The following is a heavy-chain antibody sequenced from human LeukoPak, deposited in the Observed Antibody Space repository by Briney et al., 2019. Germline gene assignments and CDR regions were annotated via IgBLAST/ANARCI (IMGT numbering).Heavy chain of an antibody. D-gene: IGHD3-16*01. J-gene: IGHJ5*02. V-gene: IGHV4-34*01. CDR3: SRGRFRIMNP. CDR1: GGSFSGYY. Sequence: SETLSLTCAVYGGSFSGYYWSWIRQPPGKGLEWIGEINHSGSTNYNPSLKSRVTISVDTSKNQFSLKLSSVTAADTAVYLCSRGRFRIMNPWGQGTLVTVSS. CDR2: INHSGST.